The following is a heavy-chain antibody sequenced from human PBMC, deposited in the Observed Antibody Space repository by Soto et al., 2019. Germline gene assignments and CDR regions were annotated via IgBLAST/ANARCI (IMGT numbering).Heavy chain of an antibody. V-gene: IGHV4-59*08. CDR1: GGSISSYY. Sequence: PSETLSLTCTVSGGSISSYYWSWIRQPPGKGLEWIGYIYYSGSTNYNPSLKSRVTISVDTSKNQFSLKLSSVTAADTAVYYCASGNYGDYVLFDYWGQGTLVTVSS. J-gene: IGHJ4*02. CDR2: IYYSGST. CDR3: ASGNYGDYVLFDY. D-gene: IGHD4-17*01.